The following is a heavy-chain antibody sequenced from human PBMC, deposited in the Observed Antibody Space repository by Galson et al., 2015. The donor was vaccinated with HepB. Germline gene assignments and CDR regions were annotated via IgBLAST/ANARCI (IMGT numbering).Heavy chain of an antibody. CDR3: ARFWTGGYYYMDV. Sequence: SLRLSCAASGFTFSSFAMTWVRQAPGKGLEWGSSIIGSGGSTYYADSVKGRFTISRDNSKNTLYLQMNSLRAGDTAVYYCARFWTGGYYYMDVWGKGTTVAVSS. CDR1: GFTFSSFA. CDR2: IIGSGGST. V-gene: IGHV3-23*01. D-gene: IGHD3/OR15-3a*01. J-gene: IGHJ6*03.